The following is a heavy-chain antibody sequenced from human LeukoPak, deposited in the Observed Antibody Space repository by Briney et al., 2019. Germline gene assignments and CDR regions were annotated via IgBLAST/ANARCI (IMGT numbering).Heavy chain of an antibody. Sequence: PSETLSLTCSVSSNSMTSYFWSWIRQPPGKGLEWIGYVYHSGSTSYNPTLKSRVSISEDTSKNQFSLKLSSVTAADTAVYYCARANPNWNPPDYWGQGILVNVSS. J-gene: IGHJ4*02. CDR2: VYHSGST. V-gene: IGHV4-59*08. CDR1: SNSMTSYF. D-gene: IGHD1-1*01. CDR3: ARANPNWNPPDY.